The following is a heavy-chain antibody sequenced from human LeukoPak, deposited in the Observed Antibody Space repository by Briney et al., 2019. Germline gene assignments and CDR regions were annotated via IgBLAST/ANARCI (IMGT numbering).Heavy chain of an antibody. Sequence: TGGSLRLSCAASGFTFSSYGMHWVRQAPGKGLEWVAFIRYDGSNKYYADSVKGRFTISRDNAKNSLYLQMNSLRAEDTAVYSCARAYRDAFDIWGLGTMVTVSS. J-gene: IGHJ3*02. CDR2: IRYDGSNK. CDR1: GFTFSSYG. CDR3: ARAYRDAFDI. D-gene: IGHD3-16*02. V-gene: IGHV3-30*02.